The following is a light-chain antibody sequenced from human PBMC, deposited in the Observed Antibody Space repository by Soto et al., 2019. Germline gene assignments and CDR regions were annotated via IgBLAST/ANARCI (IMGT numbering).Light chain of an antibody. CDR2: DAS. CDR3: QQFNSYPIT. V-gene: IGKV1-13*02. Sequence: AIQLAQSPSSLSASVGDRVTITCRASQGISSALAWYQQKPGKAPKLLIYDASSLESGVPSRFSGSGSGTDFTLTISSLQPEDFATYYCQQFNSYPITFGQGTRLEIK. CDR1: QGISSA. J-gene: IGKJ5*01.